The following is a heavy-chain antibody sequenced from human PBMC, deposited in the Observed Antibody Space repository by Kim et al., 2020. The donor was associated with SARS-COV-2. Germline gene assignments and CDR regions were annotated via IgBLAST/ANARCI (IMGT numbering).Heavy chain of an antibody. CDR3: ARDLRVGGSSGWYDPSNYYYYYGMDV. D-gene: IGHD6-19*01. J-gene: IGHJ6*02. Sequence: GGSLRLSCAASGFTFSSYWMSWVRQAPGKGLEWVANIKQDGSEKYYVDSVKGRFTISRDNAKNSLYLQMNSLRAEDTAVYYCARDLRVGGSSGWYDPSNYYYYYGMDVWGQGTTVTVSS. CDR2: IKQDGSEK. V-gene: IGHV3-7*01. CDR1: GFTFSSYW.